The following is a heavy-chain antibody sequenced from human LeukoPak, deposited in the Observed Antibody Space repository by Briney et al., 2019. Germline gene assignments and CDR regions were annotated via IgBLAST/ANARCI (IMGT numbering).Heavy chain of an antibody. CDR2: VNHSGST. CDR1: GGSFSAFY. Sequence: SETLSLTCSVYGGSFSAFYWNWIRQPPGKGLEWVGEVNHSGSTYYNPSLKSRVTFSVDTSKKQFSLKLTSVTAADTAVYYCARERYYYFYMDVWGKGTTVTISS. CDR3: ARERYYYFYMDV. J-gene: IGHJ6*03. D-gene: IGHD5-24*01. V-gene: IGHV4-34*01.